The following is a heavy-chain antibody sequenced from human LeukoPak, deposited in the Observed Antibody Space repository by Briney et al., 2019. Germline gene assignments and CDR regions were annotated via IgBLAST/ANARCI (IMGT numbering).Heavy chain of an antibody. D-gene: IGHD5-12*01. Sequence: GRSLRLSCAASGFTFSSYGMQWVRQAPGKGLEWVAVISSDGSNTFYGDSLKGRFTISRDNSRNTLYLQMNSLRPEDTAVYYCAKDPDSGYDLGGSIWGQGTMVTVSS. V-gene: IGHV3-30*18. J-gene: IGHJ3*02. CDR1: GFTFSSYG. CDR3: AKDPDSGYDLGGSI. CDR2: ISSDGSNT.